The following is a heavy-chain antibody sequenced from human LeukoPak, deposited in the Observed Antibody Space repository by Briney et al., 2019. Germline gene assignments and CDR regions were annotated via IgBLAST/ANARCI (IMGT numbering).Heavy chain of an antibody. D-gene: IGHD6-6*01. Sequence: ASVKVSCKASGYTFTSYDINWVRQATGQGLEWMGRIIPILGIANYAQKFQGRVTITADKSTSTAYMELSSLRSEDTAVYYCARSPGSSSSFDYWGQGTLVTVSS. CDR2: IIPILGIA. V-gene: IGHV1-69*04. J-gene: IGHJ4*02. CDR1: GYTFTSYD. CDR3: ARSPGSSSSFDY.